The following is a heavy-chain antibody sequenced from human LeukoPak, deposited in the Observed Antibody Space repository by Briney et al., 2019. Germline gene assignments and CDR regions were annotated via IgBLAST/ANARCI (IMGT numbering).Heavy chain of an antibody. CDR3: ARAKWLLGMPLDY. V-gene: IGHV1-2*02. CDR1: GYTFTGYY. Sequence: GASVKVSCKASGYTFTGYYMHWVRQAPGQGLEWMGWINPNSGGTNYAQKFQVRVTMTRDTSISTAYMELSRLRSDDTAVYYCARAKWLLGMPLDYWGQGTLVTVSS. D-gene: IGHD3-22*01. CDR2: INPNSGGT. J-gene: IGHJ4*02.